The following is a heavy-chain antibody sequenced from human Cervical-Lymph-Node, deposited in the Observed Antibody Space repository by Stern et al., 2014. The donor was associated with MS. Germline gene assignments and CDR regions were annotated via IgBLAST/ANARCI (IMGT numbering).Heavy chain of an antibody. Sequence: QVQLQESGPGLVKPSGTLSLTCAVSGVSVKSSNWWSWVRQPPGKGLEWVAEINYSGTTNYNPSLKSRVTISLDKSKNQFSLKLTSVTAADTAVYYCATSHSVISLEVAAEYIWLDPWGQGTLVTVSS. CDR1: GVSVKSSNW. D-gene: IGHD2-15*01. CDR2: INYSGTT. CDR3: ATSHSVISLEVAAEYIWLDP. J-gene: IGHJ5*02. V-gene: IGHV4-4*02.